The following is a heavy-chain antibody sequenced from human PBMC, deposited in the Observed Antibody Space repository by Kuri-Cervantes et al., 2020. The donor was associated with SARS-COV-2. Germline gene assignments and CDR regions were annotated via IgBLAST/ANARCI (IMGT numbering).Heavy chain of an antibody. D-gene: IGHD3-3*01. J-gene: IGHJ1*01. CDR3: AREKNDFWSGYSDVKYFQH. V-gene: IGHV4-34*01. Sequence: SETLSLTCAVYGGSFSGYYWGWIRQPPGKGLEWIGEINHSGSSDYNPSLKSRVTISVDRSKNQFSLKLSSVTAADTAVYYCAREKNDFWSGYSDVKYFQHWGQGTLVTVSS. CDR2: INHSGSS. CDR1: GGSFSGYY.